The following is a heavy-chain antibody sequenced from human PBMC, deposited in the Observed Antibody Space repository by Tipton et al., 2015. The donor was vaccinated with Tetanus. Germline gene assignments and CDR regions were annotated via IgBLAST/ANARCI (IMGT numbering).Heavy chain of an antibody. V-gene: IGHV4-39*01. CDR2: IYYSGST. CDR3: ARPDRKFIAVAGHDAFDI. D-gene: IGHD6-19*01. CDR1: GGSISSSSYY. J-gene: IGHJ3*02. Sequence: TLSLTCTVSGGSISSSSYYWGWIRQPPGKGLEWTGSIYYSGSTYYNPSLKSRVTISVDTSKTLFSLKLSSVTAADTAVYYCARPDRKFIAVAGHDAFDIWGQGTMVTVSS.